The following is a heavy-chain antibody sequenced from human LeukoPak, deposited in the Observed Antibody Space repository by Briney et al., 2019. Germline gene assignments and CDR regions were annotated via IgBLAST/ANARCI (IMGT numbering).Heavy chain of an antibody. J-gene: IGHJ4*02. CDR3: ARDSQFIGPLY. CDR1: GFTFSSYW. V-gene: IGHV3-74*01. CDR2: IMSDGRST. Sequence: GGSLRLSCAASGFTFSSYWMSWVRQAPGKGLVWVSRIMSDGRSTYADSVKGRFTISRDTAKNTLYLQMNSLRAEDTAVYYCARDSQFIGPLYWGQGTLVTVSS. D-gene: IGHD5-24*01.